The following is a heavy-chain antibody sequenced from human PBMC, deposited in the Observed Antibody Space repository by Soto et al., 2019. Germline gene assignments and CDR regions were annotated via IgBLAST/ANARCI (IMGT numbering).Heavy chain of an antibody. D-gene: IGHD1-20*01. CDR2: INSDGSST. V-gene: IGHV3-74*03. Sequence: GGSLRLSCAASGFDFSNSWMHWVRQVPGKGLVWVSQINSDGSSTTYSDSVKGRFTISRDNARTTVYLQLDSLRVEDTAVYYCAKEVSSYYYHYYGMDVWGQGTTVTVSS. CDR1: GFDFSNSW. CDR3: AKEVSSYYYHYYGMDV. J-gene: IGHJ6*02.